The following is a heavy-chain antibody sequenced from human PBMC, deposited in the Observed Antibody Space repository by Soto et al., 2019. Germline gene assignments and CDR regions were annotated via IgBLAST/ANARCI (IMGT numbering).Heavy chain of an antibody. CDR1: GGTFSTYA. J-gene: IGHJ4*02. Sequence: QVQLEQSGGEVKQPGSSVRVSCKTSGGTFSTYAINWVRQAPGQGLEWMGAIIPRFGTADYLQKFQGRVTITADESTSAAYMELSSLRFDDTAVYFCARPKGTYSSGYYYFDFWGQGTLVTVSS. D-gene: IGHD6-19*01. V-gene: IGHV1-69*01. CDR3: ARPKGTYSSGYYYFDF. CDR2: IIPRFGTA.